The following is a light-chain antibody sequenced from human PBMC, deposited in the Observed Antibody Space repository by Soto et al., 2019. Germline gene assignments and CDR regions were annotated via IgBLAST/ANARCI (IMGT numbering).Light chain of an antibody. CDR1: QSISSH. V-gene: IGKV1-39*01. CDR3: QQSYGTPPP. Sequence: DIQMTQSPSSLSASIGDRVTITCRASQSISSHLNWYQHKPGIAPKLLIYAASTLRTGVPSRFSGSGSGTDVTLTISSLQPEDFATYYCQQSYGTPPPFGQGTKVEI. J-gene: IGKJ1*01. CDR2: AAS.